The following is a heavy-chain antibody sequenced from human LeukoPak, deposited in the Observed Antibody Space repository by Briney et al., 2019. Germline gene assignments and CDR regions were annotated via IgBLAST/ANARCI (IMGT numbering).Heavy chain of an antibody. D-gene: IGHD6-19*01. Sequence: SETLSLTCTVSGYSISSGYYWGWIRQPPGKGLEWIGSIYHSGSTYYNPSLKSRVTISVDTSKNQISLKLSSVTAADTAVYYCARDRPKGVADTFDYWGQGTLVTVSS. J-gene: IGHJ4*02. V-gene: IGHV4-38-2*02. CDR1: GYSISSGYY. CDR2: IYHSGST. CDR3: ARDRPKGVADTFDY.